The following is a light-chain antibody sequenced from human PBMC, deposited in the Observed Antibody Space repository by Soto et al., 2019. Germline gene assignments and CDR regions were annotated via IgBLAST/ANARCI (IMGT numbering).Light chain of an antibody. J-gene: IGKJ4*01. CDR1: QSVSNSH. V-gene: IGKV3-20*01. Sequence: EIVLTQSPGALSLSPGERATLSCRASQSVSNSHSAWYQQKPGQAPRLLIYGASNRATGVSDRFSGSGSGTDFTLTSTRLEPEDSAVYYCQQYDRSPLFGGGTKVEI. CDR2: GAS. CDR3: QQYDRSPL.